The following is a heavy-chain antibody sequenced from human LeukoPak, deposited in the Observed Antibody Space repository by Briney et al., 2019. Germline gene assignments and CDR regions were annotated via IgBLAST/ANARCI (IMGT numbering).Heavy chain of an antibody. D-gene: IGHD3-10*01. Sequence: GASVTVSCKASGYTFTSYGISWVRQAPGQGLEWMGWISGYNGNTNYAQNLQGRVTMTTDTSTSTAYMELRSLTSDDTAVYYCARDSSFYGSGSYSPFDFWGQGTLVTVSS. V-gene: IGHV1-18*01. CDR3: ARDSSFYGSGSYSPFDF. CDR2: ISGYNGNT. CDR1: GYTFTSYG. J-gene: IGHJ4*02.